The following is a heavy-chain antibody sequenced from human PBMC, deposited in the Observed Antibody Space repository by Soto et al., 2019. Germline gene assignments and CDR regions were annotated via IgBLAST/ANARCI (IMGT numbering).Heavy chain of an antibody. D-gene: IGHD3-10*01. V-gene: IGHV3-23*01. CDR3: AKQGFGELAVYDYGMDV. J-gene: IGHJ6*02. CDR2: ISGSGGST. Sequence: GGSLRLSCAPSGFTFSSYAMSWVRQAPGKGLEWVSAISGSGGSTYYADSVKGRFTISRDNSKNTQYLQMNSRRAEDTAVYYCAKQGFGELAVYDYGMDVWGQGTTVTVSS. CDR1: GFTFSSYA.